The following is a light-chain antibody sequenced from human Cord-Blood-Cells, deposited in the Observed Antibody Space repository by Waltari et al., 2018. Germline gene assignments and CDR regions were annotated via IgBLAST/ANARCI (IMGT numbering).Light chain of an antibody. Sequence: QSALTQPDSVSGSPGQSIPISCTGTSSDVGGYNSVSWYQQPPCKAPKLMIYDVSNRPSGVSNRFSGSKSGNTASLTISGLQAEDEADYYCSSYTSSSTLDVFGTGTKVTVL. CDR2: DVS. J-gene: IGLJ1*01. CDR3: SSYTSSSTLDV. CDR1: SSDVGGYNS. V-gene: IGLV2-14*01.